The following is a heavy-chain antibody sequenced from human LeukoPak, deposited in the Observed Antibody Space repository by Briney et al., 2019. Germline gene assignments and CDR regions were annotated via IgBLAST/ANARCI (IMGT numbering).Heavy chain of an antibody. CDR2: IYPGDSNT. CDR3: ARHRISDYDSGVSWCDP. V-gene: IGHV5-51*01. CDR1: GYSFTNYW. J-gene: IGHJ5*02. D-gene: IGHD5-12*01. Sequence: GESLKISCKGSGYSFTNYWIVWVRQMPGRGLEYMGFIYPGDSNTRYSPSFQGQVTISADKSISTAYLQWSSLKASDTAMFYCARHRISDYDSGVSWCDPWGQGTLVTVSS.